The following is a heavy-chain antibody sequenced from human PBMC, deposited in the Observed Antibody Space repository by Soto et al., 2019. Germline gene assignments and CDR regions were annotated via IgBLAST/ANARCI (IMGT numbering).Heavy chain of an antibody. CDR3: ARTTSIVGALPAVG. Sequence: QVQLVESGGGVVQPGRSLRLSCAASGFTFSSYAMHWVRQAPGKGLEWVAVISYDGSNKYYADSVKGRFTISRDNSKNTLYLQMNSLRAEDTAVYYCARTTSIVGALPAVGWGQGTLVTVSS. D-gene: IGHD1-26*01. CDR1: GFTFSSYA. J-gene: IGHJ4*02. V-gene: IGHV3-30-3*01. CDR2: ISYDGSNK.